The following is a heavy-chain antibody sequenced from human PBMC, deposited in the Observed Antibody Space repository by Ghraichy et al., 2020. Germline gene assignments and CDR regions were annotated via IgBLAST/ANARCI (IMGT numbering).Heavy chain of an antibody. CDR1: GLTFSNFA. J-gene: IGHJ2*01. Sequence: GESLNISCVVSGLTFSNFAMAWVRQAPGKGLEWVSTISGSGGSIWYADSGKGRFIISRDNSRSTFYLQMNSLRAEDTAVYYCAKGKGSGSYVNWSFNIWGRGTPVTVSP. CDR3: AKGKGSGSYVNWSFNI. CDR2: ISGSGGSI. D-gene: IGHD1-26*01. V-gene: IGHV3-23*01.